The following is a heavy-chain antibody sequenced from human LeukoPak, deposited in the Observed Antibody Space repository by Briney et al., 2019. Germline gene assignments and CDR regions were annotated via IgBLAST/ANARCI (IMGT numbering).Heavy chain of an antibody. CDR1: GGSISSYY. J-gene: IGHJ4*02. D-gene: IGHD5-18*01. V-gene: IGHV4-59*01. CDR2: IYYSGNT. Sequence: SETLSLTCTVSGGSISSYYWSWIRQPPGKGLEWIGYIYYSGNTNYNPSLKSRVTISVDTSKNQFSLKLSSVTAADTVIYYCARGYSYGSYYFDNWGQGTLVTVSS. CDR3: ARGYSYGSYYFDN.